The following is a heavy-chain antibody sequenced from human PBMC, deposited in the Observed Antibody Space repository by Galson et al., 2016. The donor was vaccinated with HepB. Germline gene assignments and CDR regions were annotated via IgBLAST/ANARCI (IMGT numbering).Heavy chain of an antibody. CDR3: ARDRVVLAATGAFDI. Sequence: SLRLSCAASGLSFRSYGMHWVRQAPGKGLEWVSYISSSGGTIYYADSVKGRFTISRDNAKNSLYLQMNSLRADDTAVYYCARDRVVLAATGAFDIWGRGTVVTVSS. CDR1: GLSFRSYG. J-gene: IGHJ3*02. CDR2: ISSSGGTI. D-gene: IGHD2-15*01. V-gene: IGHV3-48*04.